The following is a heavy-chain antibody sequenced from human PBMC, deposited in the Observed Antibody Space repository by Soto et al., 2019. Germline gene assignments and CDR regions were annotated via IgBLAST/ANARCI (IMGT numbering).Heavy chain of an antibody. Sequence: ASVKVSCKASGYTFIGSYIHWVRQAPGRGLEWMGWINPNRGDTKYSQKFQDRVTITTDTSASTAYMELSSLRSEDTAVYYCARDPYGSGSYSSDYFDYWGQGTLVTVSS. CDR3: ARDPYGSGSYSSDYFDY. CDR1: GYTFIGSY. V-gene: IGHV1-2*02. J-gene: IGHJ4*02. CDR2: INPNRGDT. D-gene: IGHD3-10*01.